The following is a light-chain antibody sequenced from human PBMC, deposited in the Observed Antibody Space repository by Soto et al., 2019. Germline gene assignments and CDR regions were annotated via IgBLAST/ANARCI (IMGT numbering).Light chain of an antibody. CDR2: DVS. V-gene: IGLV2-14*01. Sequence: QSALTQPASVSGSPGQSITISCTGTSSDVGTYNYVSWYQHRPGKAPKLMIYDVSYRPSGVSNRFSGSKAANTSSLTISGLQAEDEAEYYCSSYTAINTQVFGGGTKRTVL. J-gene: IGLJ3*02. CDR1: SSDVGTYNY. CDR3: SSYTAINTQV.